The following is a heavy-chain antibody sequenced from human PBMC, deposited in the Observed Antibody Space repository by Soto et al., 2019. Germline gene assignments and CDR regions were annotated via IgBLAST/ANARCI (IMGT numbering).Heavy chain of an antibody. D-gene: IGHD2-15*01. Sequence: PGGSLRLSCAASGFTFSSYVMHWVRQAPGKGLEWVAVIWYDGSNKYYADSVKGRFTISRDNSKNTLYLQMNSLRAEDTAVYYCAREGTYCSGGSCYSYYYYYYGVDVWGQGTTVTVSS. J-gene: IGHJ6*02. CDR1: GFTFSSYV. CDR2: IWYDGSNK. V-gene: IGHV3-33*01. CDR3: AREGTYCSGGSCYSYYYYYYGVDV.